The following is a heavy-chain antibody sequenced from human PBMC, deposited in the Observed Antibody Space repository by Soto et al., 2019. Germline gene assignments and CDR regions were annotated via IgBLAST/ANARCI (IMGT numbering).Heavy chain of an antibody. D-gene: IGHD3-3*01. Sequence: PSETLSLTCTVSGGSISSGGYYWSWIRQHPGKGLEWIGYIYYSGSTYYNPSLKSRVTISVDTSKNQFSLKLSSVTAADTAVYYCARVAYYDFWSGYYTGTDGMNVWGQGTTVTLSS. CDR1: GGSISSGGYY. V-gene: IGHV4-31*03. J-gene: IGHJ6*02. CDR2: IYYSGST. CDR3: ARVAYYDFWSGYYTGTDGMNV.